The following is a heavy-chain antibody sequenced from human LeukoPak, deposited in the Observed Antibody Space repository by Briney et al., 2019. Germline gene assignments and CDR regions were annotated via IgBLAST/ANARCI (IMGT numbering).Heavy chain of an antibody. CDR2: ISTYNGNT. CDR1: GGTFSSYA. CDR3: ARERGSYSRVDY. V-gene: IGHV1-18*01. J-gene: IGHJ4*02. Sequence: ASVKVSCKASGGTFSSYAISWVRQAPGQGLEWMGWISTYNGNTNYAQKLQGRVTMTTDTLTSTVYMELRSLRSDDTAVYYCARERGSYSRVDYWGQGTLVTVSS. D-gene: IGHD3-10*01.